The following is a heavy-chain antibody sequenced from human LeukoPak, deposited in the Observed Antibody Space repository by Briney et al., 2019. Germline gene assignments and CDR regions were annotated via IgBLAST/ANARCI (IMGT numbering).Heavy chain of an antibody. D-gene: IGHD3-22*01. V-gene: IGHV1-46*01. Sequence: ASVKVSCKASGYTFTSYYMHWVRQAPGQGLEWMGIINRSGGSTSYAQKFQGRVTMTRDTSTSTVYMELSSLRSEDTAVYYCAREYYDSSGYYKPPYYYGMDVWGQGSTVTVSS. J-gene: IGHJ6*02. CDR1: GYTFTSYY. CDR2: INRSGGST. CDR3: AREYYDSSGYYKPPYYYGMDV.